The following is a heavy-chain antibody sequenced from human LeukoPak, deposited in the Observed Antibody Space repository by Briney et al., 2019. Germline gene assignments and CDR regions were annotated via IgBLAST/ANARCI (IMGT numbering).Heavy chain of an antibody. V-gene: IGHV3-23*01. CDR3: AKDGYCSSTSCYPAPY. Sequence: ETLSLTCTVSGGYISSYYWSWIRQPPGKGVEWVSAISGSGGDTYYADSVKGRFTVSRDNSKNTLYLQMNSLRAEDTAVYYCAKDGYCSSTSCYPAPYWGQGTLVTVSS. J-gene: IGHJ4*02. CDR2: ISGSGGDT. CDR1: GGYISSYY. D-gene: IGHD2-2*01.